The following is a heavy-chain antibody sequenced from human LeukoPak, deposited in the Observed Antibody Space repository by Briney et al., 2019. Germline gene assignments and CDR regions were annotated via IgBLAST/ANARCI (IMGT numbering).Heavy chain of an antibody. CDR3: ARGVVDTAMVRFDY. V-gene: IGHV4-61*02. Sequence: SQTLSLTCTVSGGSISSSTYSWTSIRQPAGKGLEWIGRIHSSGSTHYNPSLKSRVTISVDTSKNHFSLNLSSVTAADTAVYFCARGVVDTAMVRFDYWGQGTLVTVSS. J-gene: IGHJ4*02. D-gene: IGHD5-18*01. CDR1: GGSISSSTYS. CDR2: IHSSGST.